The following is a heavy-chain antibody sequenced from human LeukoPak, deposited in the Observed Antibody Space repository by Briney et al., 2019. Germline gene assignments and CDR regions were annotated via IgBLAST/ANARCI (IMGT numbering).Heavy chain of an antibody. CDR3: AKGVGGEYRAEYFHH. CDR1: GFSFDDYA. CDR2: ITWNSAFV. V-gene: IGHV3-9*01. J-gene: IGHJ1*01. Sequence: GGSLRLSCAASGFSFDDYAMPWVRQAPVKGLEWVSGITWNSAFVGYADSVKGRFTISRDNAKNSLYLQMSSLQTEDTALYFCAKGVGGEYRAEYFHHWGQGTLVTVSS. D-gene: IGHD1-26*01.